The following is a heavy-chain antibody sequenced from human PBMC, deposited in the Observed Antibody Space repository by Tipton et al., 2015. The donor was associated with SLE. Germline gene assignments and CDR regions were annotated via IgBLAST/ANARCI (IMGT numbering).Heavy chain of an antibody. CDR1: GGSISSSSYY. CDR3: ASRPGPDFYFDS. Sequence: TLSLTCTVSGGSISSSSYYWGWIRQPPGKGLEWIGSIYYSGSTYYNPSLKSRVTISVDTSKNQFSLKLSSVTAADTAVYYCASRPGPDFYFDSWGQGTLVTVSS. J-gene: IGHJ4*02. D-gene: IGHD6-6*01. CDR2: IYYSGST. V-gene: IGHV4-39*07.